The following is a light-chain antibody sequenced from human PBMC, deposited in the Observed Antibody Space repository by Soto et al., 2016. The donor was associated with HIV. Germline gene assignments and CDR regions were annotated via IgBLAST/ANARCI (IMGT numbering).Light chain of an antibody. Sequence: SSELTQDPAVSVALGQTVRITCQGDSLRRYYASWYQQKPGQAPVLVIYGKNNRPSGIPDRLSGSSSGNTASLTITGAQAEDEADYYCNSRDNSGNHYVFGLGTKVTVL. J-gene: IGLJ1*01. CDR3: NSRDNSGNHYV. CDR1: SLRRYY. CDR2: GKN. V-gene: IGLV3-19*01.